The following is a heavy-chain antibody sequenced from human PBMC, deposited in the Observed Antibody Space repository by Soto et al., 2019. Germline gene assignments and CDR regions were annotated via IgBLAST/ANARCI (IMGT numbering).Heavy chain of an antibody. CDR2: LNPITGGT. CDR1: GYTFTSFY. V-gene: IGHV1-46*01. J-gene: IGHJ4*02. Sequence: ASVKVSCTASGYTFTSFYIPWLRQAPGQGPEWIGILNPITGGTSYAPKFQGRLSMTRDTSTSTVYMELSSLRSDDTAVYYCARDSSLAYWGQGTLVTVSS. CDR3: ARDSSLAY.